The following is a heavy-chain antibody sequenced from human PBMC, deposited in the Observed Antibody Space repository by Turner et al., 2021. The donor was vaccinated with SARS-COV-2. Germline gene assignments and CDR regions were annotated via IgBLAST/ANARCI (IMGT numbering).Heavy chain of an antibody. CDR3: ARVGVGGSSWPKDFDY. D-gene: IGHD6-13*01. CDR1: GGTFSTYA. J-gene: IGHJ4*02. Sequence: VQLVQSGAEVTKPGSPVNVSCKASGGTFSTYAITWVLQAPGKGLEWMGETIPIFDTANYEQKFKARSTITADNSPSQAYMGLSSLRSEDTAVYYGARVGVGGSSWPKDFDYWGQGTLVTVSS. V-gene: IGHV1-69*06. CDR2: TIPIFDTA.